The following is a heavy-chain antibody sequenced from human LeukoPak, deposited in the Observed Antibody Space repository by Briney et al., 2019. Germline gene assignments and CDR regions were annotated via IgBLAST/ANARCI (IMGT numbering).Heavy chain of an antibody. J-gene: IGHJ4*02. CDR1: GFTFSSYG. D-gene: IGHD4-23*01. V-gene: IGHV3-30*18. Sequence: GGSLRLSCAASGFTFSSYGMHWVRQAPGKGLEWVAVISYDGSNKYYADSVKGRFTISRDNSKNTLYLQMNSLRAEDTAVYYCAKGPATVVTRRFDYWGQGTLVTVSS. CDR2: ISYDGSNK. CDR3: AKGPATVVTRRFDY.